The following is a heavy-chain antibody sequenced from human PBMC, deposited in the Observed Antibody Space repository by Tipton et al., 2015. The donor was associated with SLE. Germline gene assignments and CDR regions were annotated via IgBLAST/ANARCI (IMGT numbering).Heavy chain of an antibody. CDR1: GGSISSYY. V-gene: IGHV4-59*01. D-gene: IGHD1-26*01. CDR2: IYYSGST. CDR3: ARDGYGGSHFSY. J-gene: IGHJ4*02. Sequence: TLSLTRTVSGGSISSYYWSWIRQPPGKGLEWIGYIYYSGSTNYNPPLKSRVTISVDTSKNQFSLKLSSVTAADTAVYYCARDGYGGSHFSYWGQGTLVTVSS.